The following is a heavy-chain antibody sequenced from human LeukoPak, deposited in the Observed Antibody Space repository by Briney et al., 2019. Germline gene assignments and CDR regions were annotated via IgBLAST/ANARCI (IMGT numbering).Heavy chain of an antibody. J-gene: IGHJ4*02. Sequence: ASVKVSCKASGYTFINYAINWGRQAPGQRPEWIGWINAGNGNTKYSQKFQGRVTITRDTSASTAYMELSSLTSEDTGIYYCARGPRAAADDYWGQGPLVTVSS. D-gene: IGHD6-13*01. CDR2: INAGNGNT. CDR3: ARGPRAAADDY. CDR1: GYTFINYA. V-gene: IGHV1-3*01.